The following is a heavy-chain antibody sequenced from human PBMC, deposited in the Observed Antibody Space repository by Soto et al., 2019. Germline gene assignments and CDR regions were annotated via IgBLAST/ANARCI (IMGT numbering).Heavy chain of an antibody. V-gene: IGHV4-59*01. Sequence: QVQLQESGPGLVKPSETLSLTCTVSGGSISSYYWSWIRQPPGKGLEWIGYIYYSGSTNYNPSLKRRLTRSVDTSKSQFSLKLSSVTAADTAVYYCARLGTSWFDYWGQGTLVTVSS. D-gene: IGHD2-2*01. CDR3: ARLGTSWFDY. J-gene: IGHJ4*02. CDR2: IYYSGST. CDR1: GGSISSYY.